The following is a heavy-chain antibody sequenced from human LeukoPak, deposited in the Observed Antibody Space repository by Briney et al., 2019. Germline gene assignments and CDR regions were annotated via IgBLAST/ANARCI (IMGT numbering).Heavy chain of an antibody. CDR3: ARASPGLYDFWSGYYPALMVGHWFDP. D-gene: IGHD3-3*01. CDR1: GGSVSSGTYY. Sequence: SETLSLTCTVSGGSVSSGTYYWSWIRQPPGTALEWIGYIYYTGSATYSPSLKSRVTISVDTSKNQFSLKLSSVTAADTAVYYCARASPGLYDFWSGYYPALMVGHWFDPWGQGTLVTVSS. CDR2: IYYTGSA. J-gene: IGHJ5*02. V-gene: IGHV4-61*01.